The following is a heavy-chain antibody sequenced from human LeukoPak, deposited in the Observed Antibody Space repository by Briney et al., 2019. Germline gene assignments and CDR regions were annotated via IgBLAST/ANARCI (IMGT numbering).Heavy chain of an antibody. Sequence: SETLSLTCAVYGGSFSGYYWSWIRQPPGKGLEWIEEINHSGSTNYNPSLKSRVTISVDTSKNQFSLKLSSVTAADTAVYYCARGGEMATPLDYWGQGTLVTVSS. CDR2: INHSGST. V-gene: IGHV4-34*01. D-gene: IGHD5-24*01. CDR3: ARGGEMATPLDY. J-gene: IGHJ4*02. CDR1: GGSFSGYY.